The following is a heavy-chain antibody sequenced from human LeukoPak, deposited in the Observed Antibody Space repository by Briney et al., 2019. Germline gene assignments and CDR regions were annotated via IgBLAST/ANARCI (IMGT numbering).Heavy chain of an antibody. CDR2: IRYDGSNK. CDR1: GFTFSSYG. V-gene: IGHV3-30*02. J-gene: IGHJ3*02. CDR3: ARGRATMVVTPDDAFDI. D-gene: IGHD4-23*01. Sequence: PGGSLRLSCAASGFTFSSYGMHWVRQAPGKGLEWVAFIRYDGSNKYYADSVKGRFTISRDNSKNTLYLQMNSLRAEDTAVYYCARGRATMVVTPDDAFDIWGQGTMVTVSS.